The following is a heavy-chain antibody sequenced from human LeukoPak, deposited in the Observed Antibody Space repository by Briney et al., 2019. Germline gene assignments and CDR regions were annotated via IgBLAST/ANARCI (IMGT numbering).Heavy chain of an antibody. CDR3: GRLGDYYYMDV. D-gene: IGHD3-16*01. J-gene: IGHJ6*03. Sequence: GGSLRLSCAASGFTFSSYSMNWVRQAPGKGLEWVSSISSSSSHIYYADSVKGRFTISRDNAKNSLYLQMNSLRAEDTAVYYCGRLGDYYYMDVWGKGTTVTVSS. CDR1: GFTFSSYS. V-gene: IGHV3-21*01. CDR2: ISSSSSHI.